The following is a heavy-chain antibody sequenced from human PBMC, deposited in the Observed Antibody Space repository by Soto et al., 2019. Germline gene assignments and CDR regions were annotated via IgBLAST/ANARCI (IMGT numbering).Heavy chain of an antibody. D-gene: IGHD6-13*01. J-gene: IGHJ4*02. CDR1: GFTFSSYW. CDR2: MNRDGSEK. V-gene: IGHV3-7*01. Sequence: EVQLVESGGGLVQPGGSLRLSCAASGFTFSSYWMTWARQAPGKGLEWVASMNRDGSEKRYVDSVEGRFTISRDNAKNSLFLQMHSLSPDDTAVYYCGRDAGRRFDYWCQGSLVTVSS. CDR3: GRDAGRRFDY.